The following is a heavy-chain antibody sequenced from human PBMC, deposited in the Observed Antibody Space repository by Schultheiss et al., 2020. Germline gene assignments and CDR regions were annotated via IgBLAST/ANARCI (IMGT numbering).Heavy chain of an antibody. D-gene: IGHD1-26*01. CDR3: AKRSSSGSYFDY. CDR2: ISSSGSTI. V-gene: IGHV3-48*01. J-gene: IGHJ4*02. Sequence: GGSLRLSCAASGFTFSSYWMSWVRQAPGKGLEWVSYISSSGSTIYYADSVKGRFTISRDNSKNTLYLQMNSLRAEDTAVYYCAKRSSSGSYFDYWGQGTLVIVSA. CDR1: GFTFSSYW.